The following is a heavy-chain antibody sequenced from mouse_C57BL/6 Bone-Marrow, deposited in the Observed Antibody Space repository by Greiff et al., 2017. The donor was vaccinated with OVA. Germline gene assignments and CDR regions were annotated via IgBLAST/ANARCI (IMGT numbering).Heavy chain of an antibody. CDR2: IHPNSGST. V-gene: IGHV1-64*01. J-gene: IGHJ3*01. CDR3: ASDGVEGGWLVSVFDY. CDR1: GYTFTSYW. D-gene: IGHD2-2*01. Sequence: QVQLQQPGAELVKPGASVKLSCKASGYTFTSYWMHWVKQRPGQGLEWIGMIHPNSGSTSYNQKFKSKATLTVDKSSSTAYMELSSLTSEDSAVYYCASDGVEGGWLVSVFDYWGQGTLVTVSA.